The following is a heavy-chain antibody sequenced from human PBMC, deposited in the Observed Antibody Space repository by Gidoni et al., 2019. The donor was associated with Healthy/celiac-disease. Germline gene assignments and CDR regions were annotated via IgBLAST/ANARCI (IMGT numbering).Heavy chain of an antibody. D-gene: IGHD3-10*01. CDR2: IVVGSGNT. V-gene: IGHV1-58*01. J-gene: IGHJ6*02. CDR1: GFTFTSSA. Sequence: QMQLVQSGPEVKKPGTSVKVSCKASGFTFTSSAVQWVRQARGQRLEWIGWIVVGSGNTNYAQKFQERVTITRDMSTSTAYMELSSLRSEDTAVYYCAACPMAAERPYYYYGMDVWGQGTTVTVSS. CDR3: AACPMAAERPYYYYGMDV.